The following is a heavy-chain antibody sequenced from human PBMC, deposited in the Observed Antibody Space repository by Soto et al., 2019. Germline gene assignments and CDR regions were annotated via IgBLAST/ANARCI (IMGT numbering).Heavy chain of an antibody. Sequence: ASVKVSCKTSGYTFSNYGITWVRQAPGQPLEWLGWISLYSDGTNYAQKFQGRVSMTTDTSTATAYMELRSLRSDDTAVYYCARVVPGAEAWFGPWGQGTLVTVSS. CDR3: ARVVPGAEAWFGP. V-gene: IGHV1-18*01. CDR1: GYTFSNYG. D-gene: IGHD2-2*01. J-gene: IGHJ5*02. CDR2: ISLYSDGT.